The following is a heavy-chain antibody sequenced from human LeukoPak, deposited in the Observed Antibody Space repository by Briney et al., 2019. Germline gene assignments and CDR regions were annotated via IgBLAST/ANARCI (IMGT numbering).Heavy chain of an antibody. CDR1: GSSITSVSHY. J-gene: IGHJ4*02. CDR3: ARRWGNIVGVTYEY. D-gene: IGHD3-16*01. CDR2: IYYTGST. V-gene: IGHV4-39*01. Sequence: PPETLSLTCTISGSSITSVSHYWGWIRQPPGKGLEWIGDIYYTGSTYYSPSLRSRVTMSVHTSENQFSLRLNSVTAVDTAVYYCARRWGNIVGVTYEYWGQGTLVTVSS.